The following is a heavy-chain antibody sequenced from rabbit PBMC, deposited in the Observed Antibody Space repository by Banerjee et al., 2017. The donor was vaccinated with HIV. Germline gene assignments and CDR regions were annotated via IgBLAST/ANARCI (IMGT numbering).Heavy chain of an antibody. CDR2: IYTGSSGTT. D-gene: IGHD8-1*01. CDR3: ARGGVGTTYPYGGMDL. Sequence: QSLEESGGDLVKPGASLTLTCTASGFDFSSYYMSWVRQAPGKGLEWIACIYTGSSGTTYYANWAKGRFTISKTSSTTVTLQMTSLTAADTATYFCARGGVGTTYPYGGMDLWGPGTL. CDR1: GFDFSSYY. V-gene: IGHV1S40*01. J-gene: IGHJ6*01.